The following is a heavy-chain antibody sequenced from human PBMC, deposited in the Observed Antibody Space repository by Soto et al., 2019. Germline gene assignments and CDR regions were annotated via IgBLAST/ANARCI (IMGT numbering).Heavy chain of an antibody. D-gene: IGHD6-19*01. J-gene: IGHJ6*02. CDR1: GFTFSSYA. V-gene: IGHV3-23*01. Sequence: PGESLKISCAASGFTFSSYAMGWVRQAPGTGLEWVSVIDGSGGDTSLADSVKGRFTISRDNSKNTLYLQMNSLRAEDTAVYYCAKDQIAVAGSPYYYYGMDVWGQGTTVTVSS. CDR3: AKDQIAVAGSPYYYYGMDV. CDR2: IDGSGGDT.